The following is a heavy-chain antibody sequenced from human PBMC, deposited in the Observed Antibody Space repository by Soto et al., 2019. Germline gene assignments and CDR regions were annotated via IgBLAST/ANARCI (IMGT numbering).Heavy chain of an antibody. V-gene: IGHV3-7*05. J-gene: IGHJ4*02. CDR1: GFTFSVSW. Sequence: EVQLVESGGGLVQPGGSLRLSCAASGFTFSVSWMSWVRQAPGKGLEWVANIKQDGREKYYVDSVKGRFTISRDNAKNSLYLQMNSLRAEDTAVYYCARDAYSTKATFAFWGQGTLVTVSS. CDR2: IKQDGREK. CDR3: ARDAYSTKATFAF. D-gene: IGHD2-15*01.